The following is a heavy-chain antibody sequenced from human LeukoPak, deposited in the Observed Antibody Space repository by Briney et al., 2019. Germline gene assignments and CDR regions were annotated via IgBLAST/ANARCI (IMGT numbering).Heavy chain of an antibody. CDR2: ISSSSSYI. Sequence: ETLSLTCAVSGGSVSISNWWTWVRQVPGKGLEWVSSISSSSSYIYYADSVKGRFTISRDNAKNSLYLQMNSLRAEDTAVYYCARVRIAAAGPLDYWGQGTLVTVSS. CDR3: ARVRIAAAGPLDY. V-gene: IGHV3-21*01. D-gene: IGHD6-13*01. CDR1: GGSVSISNW. J-gene: IGHJ4*02.